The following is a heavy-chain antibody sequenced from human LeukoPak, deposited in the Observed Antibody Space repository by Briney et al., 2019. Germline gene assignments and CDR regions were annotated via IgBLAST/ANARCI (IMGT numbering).Heavy chain of an antibody. J-gene: IGHJ4*02. CDR3: AKYYYDYTGYYYHS. CDR2: IVGSSTST. D-gene: IGHD3-22*01. V-gene: IGHV3-23*01. CDR1: GFSFSSYE. Sequence: PGGSLRLSCAASGFSFSSYEMSWVRQAPGKGLEWVSAIVGSSTSTYYADFVKGRFTISRDNSKNTLFLQMNSLRADDTAIYYCAKYYYDYTGYYYHSWGQGTLVTVSS.